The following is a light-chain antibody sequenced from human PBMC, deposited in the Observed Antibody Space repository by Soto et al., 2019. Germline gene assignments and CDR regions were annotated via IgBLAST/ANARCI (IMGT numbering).Light chain of an antibody. CDR2: EGS. CDR3: CSYAGSGVV. J-gene: IGLJ2*01. V-gene: IGLV2-23*01. CDR1: SSDVGSYNL. Sequence: QLVLTQPASVSGSPGQSITISCTGTSSDVGSYNLVSWYQQHPGKAPKLMIYEGSKRPSGVSNRFSGSKSGNTASLTISGLQAEDEADYYCCSYAGSGVVFGGGTKLTVL.